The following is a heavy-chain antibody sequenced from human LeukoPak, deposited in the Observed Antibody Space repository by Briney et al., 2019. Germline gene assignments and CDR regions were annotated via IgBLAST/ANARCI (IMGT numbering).Heavy chain of an antibody. D-gene: IGHD5-18*01. J-gene: IGHJ4*02. Sequence: ASVKVSCKASGYTFTGYYMHWVRQAPGQGLEWVGWINPNSGGTNYAQKFQGRVTMTRDTSISTAYMELSRLRSDDTAVYYCARNKGEDTAMVFDYWGQGTLVTVSS. V-gene: IGHV1-2*02. CDR3: ARNKGEDTAMVFDY. CDR2: INPNSGGT. CDR1: GYTFTGYY.